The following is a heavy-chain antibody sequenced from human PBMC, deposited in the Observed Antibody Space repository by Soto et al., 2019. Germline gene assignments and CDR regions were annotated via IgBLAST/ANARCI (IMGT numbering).Heavy chain of an antibody. J-gene: IGHJ4*02. V-gene: IGHV3-23*01. CDR2: ISDSGGAT. Sequence: GGSLRLSCAASGFTFSTYAMSWVRQAPGKGLEWVSTISDSGGATYYADSVKGRFTISRDNSKNTLYLQMNSLRAEDTALFYCAKHGGGGTYYGSLRLDSWGQGALVTVSS. D-gene: IGHD1-26*01. CDR1: GFTFSTYA. CDR3: AKHGGGGTYYGSLRLDS.